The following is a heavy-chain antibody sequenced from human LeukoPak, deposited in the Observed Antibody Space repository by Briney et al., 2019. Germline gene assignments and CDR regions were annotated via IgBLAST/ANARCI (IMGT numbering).Heavy chain of an antibody. CDR1: GYTFTSYG. CDR2: ISAYNGNT. V-gene: IGHV1-18*01. D-gene: IGHD2-15*01. CDR3: AKRSGYCSGGSCRYFNY. J-gene: IGHJ4*02. Sequence: GASVKVSCKASGYTFTSYGISWVRQAPGQGLEWIGWISAYNGNTNYAQKLQGRVTMTTDTSTSTAYMELRSLRSDDTAVYYCAKRSGYCSGGSCRYFNYWGQGTLVTVSS.